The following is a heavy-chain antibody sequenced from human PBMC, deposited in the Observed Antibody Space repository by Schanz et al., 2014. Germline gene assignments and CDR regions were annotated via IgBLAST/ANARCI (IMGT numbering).Heavy chain of an antibody. D-gene: IGHD3-10*01. Sequence: QVQLVQSGAEVKKPGASVRVSCKVSGYAFTTYGISWVRQAPGQGPEFMGRISTFRNEDTNSAQRFQGRLTMTADTSTSAAYMERRSQRSDDTAVCYSARGCDGWDRWGQGTLVIVSS. V-gene: IGHV1-18*01. J-gene: IGHJ4*02. CDR3: ARGCDGWDR. CDR1: GYAFTTYG. CDR2: ISTFRNEDT.